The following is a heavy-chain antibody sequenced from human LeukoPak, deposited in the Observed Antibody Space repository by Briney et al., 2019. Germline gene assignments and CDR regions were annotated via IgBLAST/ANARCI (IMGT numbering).Heavy chain of an antibody. D-gene: IGHD1-26*01. CDR3: AKDRSIGTYYTFDH. Sequence: GGSLRLSCAASGFTFSSYAMSWVRQAPGKGLEGVSAISGSGGSTYYADSVKGRFTVSRDNSKNNLYLQMSRLTAADTAVYYCAKDRSIGTYYTFDHWGQGTLVTVSS. CDR1: GFTFSSYA. V-gene: IGHV3-23*01. J-gene: IGHJ4*02. CDR2: ISGSGGST.